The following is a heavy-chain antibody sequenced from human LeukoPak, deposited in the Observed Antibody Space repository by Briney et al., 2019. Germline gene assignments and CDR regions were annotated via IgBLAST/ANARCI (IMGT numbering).Heavy chain of an antibody. D-gene: IGHD6-6*01. V-gene: IGHV4-4*07. J-gene: IGHJ3*02. Sequence: SETLSLTCTVSGGSISSYYWSWIRQPAGKGLEWIGRIYTSGSTNYNPSLKSRVTMSVDTSKNQFSLKLSSVTAADTAVYYCARGYSSSPVSDAFDIWGQGTMVTVSS. CDR1: GGSISSYY. CDR3: ARGYSSSPVSDAFDI. CDR2: IYTSGST.